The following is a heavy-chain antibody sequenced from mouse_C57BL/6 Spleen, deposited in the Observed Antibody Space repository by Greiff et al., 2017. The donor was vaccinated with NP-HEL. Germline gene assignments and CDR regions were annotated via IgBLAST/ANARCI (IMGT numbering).Heavy chain of an antibody. Sequence: EVKLMESGPGLVKPSQSLSLTCSATGYSITSGYYWYWIRQFPGNKLEWMGYLSYDGSNNYNPSLNNRISITRDTSKNQFFLKLRSVTTEDTATYYCARDRGCPYYSAMDDWGQGTSVTVSS. CDR2: LSYDGSN. J-gene: IGHJ4*01. V-gene: IGHV3-6*01. CDR1: GYSITSGYY. CDR3: ARDRGCPYYSAMDD. D-gene: IGHD3-3*01.